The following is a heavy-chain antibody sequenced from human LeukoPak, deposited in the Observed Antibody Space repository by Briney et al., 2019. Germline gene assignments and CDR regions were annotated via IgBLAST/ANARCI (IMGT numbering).Heavy chain of an antibody. D-gene: IGHD5-12*01. J-gene: IGHJ4*02. V-gene: IGHV3-30*04. Sequence: GRSLRLSCAASGFTFSSYAMHWVRQAPGKGLEWVAVISYDGSNKYYADSVKGRFTISRDNSKNTLYLQMNSLRAEDTAVYYCAREYSGYDSVYWGQGTLVTVSS. CDR1: GFTFSSYA. CDR3: AREYSGYDSVY. CDR2: ISYDGSNK.